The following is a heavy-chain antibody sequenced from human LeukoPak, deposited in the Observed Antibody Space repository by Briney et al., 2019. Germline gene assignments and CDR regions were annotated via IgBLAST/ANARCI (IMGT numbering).Heavy chain of an antibody. CDR1: GGSISSYY. D-gene: IGHD1-26*01. CDR3: ARVVDYYLFDP. J-gene: IGHJ5*02. CDR2: IYYSGST. V-gene: IGHV4-59*01. Sequence: PSETLSLTCTVSGGSISSYYWSWIRQPPGKGLEWIGYIYYSGSTNYNPSLKSRVTISVDTSKNQFSLKLSSVTAADTAVYYCARVVDYYLFDPWGQGTLVTVSS.